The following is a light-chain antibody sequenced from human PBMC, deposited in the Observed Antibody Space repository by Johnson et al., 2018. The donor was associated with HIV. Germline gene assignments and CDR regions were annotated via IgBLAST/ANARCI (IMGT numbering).Light chain of an antibody. CDR3: GTWDSSLSKV. CDR2: DNN. V-gene: IGLV1-51*01. Sequence: QAVLTQPPSVSAAPGQRVTISCSGNNSNIGNNYVSWYQQFPGTAPKLLIYDNNKRPSGIPDRFSGSTSGTSATLGITGLQTGDEADYYCGTWDSSLSKVFGTGTKVTVL. J-gene: IGLJ1*01. CDR1: NSNIGNNY.